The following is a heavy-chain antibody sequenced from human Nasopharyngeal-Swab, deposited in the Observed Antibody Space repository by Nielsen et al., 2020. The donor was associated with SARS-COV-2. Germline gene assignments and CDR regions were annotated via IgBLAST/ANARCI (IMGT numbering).Heavy chain of an antibody. D-gene: IGHD3-10*01. V-gene: IGHV4-30-4*08. Sequence: SETLSLTCTVSGGSISSGDYYWSWIRQPPGKGLEWIGYIYFGGSTNYNPSLKSRVTISEDTSKNQFSLKLTSVTAADTAVYYCARGDMLYYGSGNYWGQGTLVTVSS. CDR2: IYFGGST. CDR3: ARGDMLYYGSGNY. CDR1: GGSISSGDYY. J-gene: IGHJ4*02.